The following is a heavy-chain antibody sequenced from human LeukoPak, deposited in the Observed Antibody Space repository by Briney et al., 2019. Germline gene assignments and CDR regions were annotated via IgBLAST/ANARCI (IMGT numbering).Heavy chain of an antibody. V-gene: IGHV7-4-1*02. CDR1: GYTFTGHA. D-gene: IGHD6-19*01. Sequence: GASVKVSCKASGYTFTGHAMNWVRQATGQGPEWMGYINTKTGNPTYAQGFTGRFVFSLDTSVSTAYLQISSLKPEDTGVYYCAKGGWVAVTGMDSWGQGTLVTVSS. J-gene: IGHJ4*02. CDR2: INTKTGNP. CDR3: AKGGWVAVTGMDS.